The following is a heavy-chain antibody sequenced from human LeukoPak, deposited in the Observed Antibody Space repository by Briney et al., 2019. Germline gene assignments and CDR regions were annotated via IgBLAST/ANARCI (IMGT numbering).Heavy chain of an antibody. CDR3: ARVRGLGTYYYYGMDV. J-gene: IGHJ6*02. V-gene: IGHV4-59*12. Sequence: SETLSLTCTVSGGSISSYYWSWIRQPPGKGLEWIGYIYYSGNTNYNPSLKSRVTISVDTSKNQFSLKLSSVTAADTAVYYCARVRGLGTYYYYGMDVWGQGTTVTVSS. CDR1: GGSISSYY. CDR2: IYYSGNT.